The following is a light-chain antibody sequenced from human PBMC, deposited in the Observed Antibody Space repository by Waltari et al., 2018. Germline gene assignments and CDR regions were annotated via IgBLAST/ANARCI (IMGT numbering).Light chain of an antibody. V-gene: IGKV3-11*01. CDR1: QSVSSY. CDR2: DAS. J-gene: IGKJ1*01. Sequence: EIVLTQSPATLSLSPGERDTLSCRASQSVSSYLAWYQQKPGQAPRLLIYDASNRATGIPARFSGSGSGTDFTLTISSLEPEDFAVYYCQQYNNWPPWTFGQGTKVEIK. CDR3: QQYNNWPPWT.